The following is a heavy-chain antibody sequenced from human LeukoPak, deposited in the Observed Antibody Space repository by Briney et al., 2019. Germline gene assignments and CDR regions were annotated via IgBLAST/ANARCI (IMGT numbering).Heavy chain of an antibody. D-gene: IGHD3-3*01. Sequence: GGSLRLSCAASGFTFSSYAMHWVRQAPGKGLEWVAVISYDGSNKYYADSVKGRFTISRDNSKNTLYLQMNSLRAEDTAVYYCARSDWGSVRFLEWLNWFDPWGQGTLVTVSS. CDR3: ARSDWGSVRFLEWLNWFDP. J-gene: IGHJ5*02. V-gene: IGHV3-30-3*01. CDR2: ISYDGSNK. CDR1: GFTFSSYA.